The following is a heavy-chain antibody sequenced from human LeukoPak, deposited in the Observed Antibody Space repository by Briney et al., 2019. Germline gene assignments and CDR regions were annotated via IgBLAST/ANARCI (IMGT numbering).Heavy chain of an antibody. CDR2: IYETGST. Sequence: SETLSLTCSVSGGSLSSSSYYWGWIRQPPGRGLEWIGNIYETGSTNYNPSLKSRVTISVDTSKNQFSLKLSSVTAADTAMYYCARHRGYYDSSGDGYYFDYWGQGTLVTVSS. V-gene: IGHV4-39*01. D-gene: IGHD3-22*01. CDR3: ARHRGYYDSSGDGYYFDY. J-gene: IGHJ4*02. CDR1: GGSLSSSSYY.